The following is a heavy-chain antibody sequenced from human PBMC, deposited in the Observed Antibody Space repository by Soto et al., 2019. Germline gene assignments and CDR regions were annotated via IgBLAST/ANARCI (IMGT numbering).Heavy chain of an antibody. CDR2: INHSGST. CDR3: ARGRSVGDYDY. Sequence: SETLSLTCAVYGGSFSGYYWSWIRQPPGKGLEWIGEINHSGSTNYNPSLKSRVTISVDTSKNQFSLKLSSVTAADTAVYYCARGRSVGDYDYWGQGTLVTVSS. CDR1: GGSFSGYY. J-gene: IGHJ4*02. V-gene: IGHV4-34*01. D-gene: IGHD4-17*01.